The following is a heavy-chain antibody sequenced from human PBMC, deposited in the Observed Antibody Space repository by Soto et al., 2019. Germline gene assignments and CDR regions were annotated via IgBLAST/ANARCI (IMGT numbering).Heavy chain of an antibody. Sequence: QLQLQESGSGLVKPSQTLSLSCAVSCGSISSGGYSWSWIRQPPGKGLEWIGYIYHSGSTYYNPSLKSRVTISVDRSKNQFSLNLSSVTAADSAVYYCAGVRGPYCGGECYPPTPNWFDPWGQGTLVTVSS. CDR2: IYHSGST. CDR3: AGVRGPYCGGECYPPTPNWFDP. V-gene: IGHV4-30-2*01. CDR1: CGSISSGGYS. J-gene: IGHJ5*02. D-gene: IGHD2-21*01.